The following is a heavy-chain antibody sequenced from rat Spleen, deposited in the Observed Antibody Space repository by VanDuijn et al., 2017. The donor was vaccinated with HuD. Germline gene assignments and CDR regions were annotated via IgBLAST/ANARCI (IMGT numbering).Heavy chain of an antibody. CDR1: GFSLTSNG. V-gene: IGHV2-72*01. Sequence: QVQLKESGPGLMQPSETLSLTCSVSGFSLTSNGVGWVRQPLGKGLVWMGTIWAAGITNYNSAVQSRLIISRDTSKSQIFLKMNTLQPEDTGTYYCARHWYYSGEGYFDVWGPGTMVTVSS. CDR2: IWAAGIT. D-gene: IGHD1-1*01. CDR3: ARHWYYSGEGYFDV. J-gene: IGHJ1*01.